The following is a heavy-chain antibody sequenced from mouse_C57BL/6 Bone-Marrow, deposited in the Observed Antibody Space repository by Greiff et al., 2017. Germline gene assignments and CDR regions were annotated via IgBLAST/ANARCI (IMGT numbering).Heavy chain of an antibody. CDR1: GFTINDDY. Sequence: VQLQQSGAELVRPGASVKLSCTASGFTINDDYMHWVKQRPEQGLEWIGWIDPENGDTEYASKFKGKATITADTSSNTAYLQLSSLTSEDTAVYYCTPIATVVATSYFDYWGQGTTLTVSS. CDR3: TPIATVVATSYFDY. V-gene: IGHV14-4*01. D-gene: IGHD1-1*01. CDR2: IDPENGDT. J-gene: IGHJ2*01.